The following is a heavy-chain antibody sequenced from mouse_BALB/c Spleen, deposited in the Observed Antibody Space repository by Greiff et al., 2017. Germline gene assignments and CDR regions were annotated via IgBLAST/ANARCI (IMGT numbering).Heavy chain of an antibody. CDR1: GFTFSDYY. D-gene: IGHD2-2*01. V-gene: IGHV5-4*02. J-gene: IGHJ3*01. CDR3: ARDGGGYGPWFAY. CDR2: ISDGGSYT. Sequence: EVQLVESGGGLVKPGGSLKLSCAASGFTFSDYYMYWVRQTPEKRLEWVATISDGGSYTYYPDSVKGRFTISRDNAKNNLYLQMSSLKSEDTAMYYCARDGGGYGPWFAYWGQGTLVTVSA.